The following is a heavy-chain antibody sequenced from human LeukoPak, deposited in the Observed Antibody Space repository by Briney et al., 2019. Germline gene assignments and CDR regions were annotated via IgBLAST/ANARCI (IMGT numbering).Heavy chain of an antibody. J-gene: IGHJ4*02. Sequence: QPGGSLRLSCAASGFTFSTYSMHWVRQAPGKGLEWVAAVSYDVRNKYYADSVKGRFTISRDNSKNTLYLQMNSLRAEDTAVYYWAREPRRERSGSIDYLGQGTLVTVSS. D-gene: IGHD3-3*01. CDR3: AREPRRERSGSIDY. V-gene: IGHV3-30*04. CDR2: VSYDVRNK. CDR1: GFTFSTYS.